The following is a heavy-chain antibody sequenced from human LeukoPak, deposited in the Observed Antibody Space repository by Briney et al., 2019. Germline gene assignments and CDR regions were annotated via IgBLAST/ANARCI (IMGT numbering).Heavy chain of an antibody. CDR2: IYYIGST. J-gene: IGHJ3*02. CDR1: GDSISSYY. V-gene: IGHV4-59*01. CDR3: ARDYAFDI. Sequence: SETLSLTCTVSGDSISSYYWSRIRQPPGKGLEWIGYIYYIGSTNYNPSLKSRVTISIDTSKNQFSLNLSSVTAADTAVYYCARDYAFDIWGQGTMVTVSS.